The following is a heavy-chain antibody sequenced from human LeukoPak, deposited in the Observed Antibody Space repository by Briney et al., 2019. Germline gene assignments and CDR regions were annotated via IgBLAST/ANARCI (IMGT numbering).Heavy chain of an antibody. CDR3: AREKEGATLY. V-gene: IGHV4-59*01. J-gene: IGHJ4*02. CDR2: IYYSGST. Sequence: SETLSLTCTVSGGSISSYYWSWIRQPPGKGLEWIGHIYYSGSTNYNPSPKSRVTISVDTSKNQFSLKLSSVTAADTAVYYCAREKEGATLYWGQGTLVTVSS. D-gene: IGHD1-26*01. CDR1: GGSISSYY.